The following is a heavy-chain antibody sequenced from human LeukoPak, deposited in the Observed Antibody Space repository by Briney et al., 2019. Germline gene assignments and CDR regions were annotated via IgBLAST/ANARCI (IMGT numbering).Heavy chain of an antibody. CDR2: IYPGDSDT. V-gene: IGHV5-51*01. J-gene: IGHJ3*02. CDR3: ARPVVPLTRREAFDI. D-gene: IGHD2-15*01. CDR1: GYSFTSYW. Sequence: GESLKISCKGSGYSFTSYWIGWVRQMPGKGLEWMGIIYPGDSDTRYSPSFQGQVTISADKSISTAYLQWSSLKASDTAMYYCARPVVPLTRREAFDIWGQGTMVTVSS.